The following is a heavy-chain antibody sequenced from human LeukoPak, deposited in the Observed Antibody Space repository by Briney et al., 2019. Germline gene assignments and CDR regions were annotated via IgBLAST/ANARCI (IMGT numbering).Heavy chain of an antibody. J-gene: IGHJ4*02. V-gene: IGHV4-61*02. Sequence: PSETLSLACTVSGGSISSGSYYWSWIRQPAGKGLEWLGRIYTSGSTNYNPSLKSRVTISVDTSKNQFSLKLSSVTAADTAVYYCARGGAKDEYSYGYTFDYWGQGTLVTVSS. CDR1: GGSISSGSYY. D-gene: IGHD5-18*01. CDR3: ARGGAKDEYSYGYTFDY. CDR2: IYTSGST.